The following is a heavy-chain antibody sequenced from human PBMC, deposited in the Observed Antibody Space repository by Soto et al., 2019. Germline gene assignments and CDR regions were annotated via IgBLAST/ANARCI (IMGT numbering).Heavy chain of an antibody. CDR1: GFTFSSYW. Sequence: GGSLRLSCAASGFTFSSYWMHWVRQAPGKGLEWVSGINAGGSSTTYADSVKGRFTISRDKAKNTLYLQMNSLRADDTAVYYCARGHPIAAAAPSAFEIWDQGAMVTVSS. CDR2: INAGGSST. J-gene: IGHJ3*02. D-gene: IGHD6-13*01. V-gene: IGHV3-74*01. CDR3: ARGHPIAAAAPSAFEI.